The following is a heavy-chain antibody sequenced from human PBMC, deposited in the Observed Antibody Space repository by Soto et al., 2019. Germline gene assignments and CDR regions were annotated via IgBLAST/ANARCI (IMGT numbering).Heavy chain of an antibody. CDR3: ARDKITFGGVIAVLRGFDP. CDR2: IYYSGST. V-gene: IGHV4-31*03. Sequence: SETLSLTCTVSGGSISSGGYYWSWIRQHPGKGLEWIGYIYYSGSTYYNPSLKSRVTISVDTSKNQFSLKLSSVTAADTAVYYCARDKITFGGVIAVLRGFDPWGQGTLVTV. CDR1: GGSISSGGYY. J-gene: IGHJ5*02. D-gene: IGHD3-16*02.